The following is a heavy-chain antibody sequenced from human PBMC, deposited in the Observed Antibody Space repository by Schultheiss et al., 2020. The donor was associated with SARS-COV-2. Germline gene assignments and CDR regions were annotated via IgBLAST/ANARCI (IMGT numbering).Heavy chain of an antibody. J-gene: IGHJ4*02. D-gene: IGHD6-6*01. CDR2: ISWNSGSI. Sequence: SLKISCAASGFTFSSYAMSWVRQAPGKGLEWVSGISWNSGSIGYADSVKGRFTISRDNAKNSLYLQMNSLRAEDTAVYYCARNAARLITRAQFDYWGQGTRVTVS. CDR1: GFTFSSYA. V-gene: IGHV3-9*01. CDR3: ARNAARLITRAQFDY.